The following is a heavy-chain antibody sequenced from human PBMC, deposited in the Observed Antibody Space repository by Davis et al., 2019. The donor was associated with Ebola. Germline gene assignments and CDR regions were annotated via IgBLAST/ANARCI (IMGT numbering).Heavy chain of an antibody. D-gene: IGHD1-26*01. CDR1: GGSFSGYY. V-gene: IGHV4-34*01. J-gene: IGHJ4*02. CDR3: ARDRLVGATTFDY. CDR2: INHSGST. Sequence: PSETLSLTCAVYGGSFSGYYWSWIRQPPGKGLEWIGEINHSGSTNYNPSLKSRVTISVDTSKNQFSLKLSSVTAADTAVYYCARDRLVGATTFDYWGQGTLVTVSS.